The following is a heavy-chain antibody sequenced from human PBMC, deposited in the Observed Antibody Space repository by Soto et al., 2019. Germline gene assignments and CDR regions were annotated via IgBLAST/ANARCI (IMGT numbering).Heavy chain of an antibody. CDR2: ISGSGGST. V-gene: IGHV3-23*01. CDR1: GFTFTSYA. J-gene: IGHJ4*02. Sequence: PGGSLRLSCAASGFTFTSYAMSWVRQAPGKGLEWVSAISGSGGSTYYADSVKGRFTLSRDNSKNTLYLQMNSLRAEDTAVYYCAKKKLYGDYVFQYYFDYWGQGTLVTVSS. CDR3: AKKKLYGDYVFQYYFDY. D-gene: IGHD4-17*01.